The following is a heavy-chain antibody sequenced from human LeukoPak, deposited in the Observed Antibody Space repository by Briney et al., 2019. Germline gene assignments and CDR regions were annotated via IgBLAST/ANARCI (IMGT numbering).Heavy chain of an antibody. V-gene: IGHV3-23*01. Sequence: GGSLRLSCATSGFTFSSYAMSWVRQAPGKGLEWVSAISGSGSSTYYADSVKGRFTISRDNSKNTLYLQMNSLRAEDTAVYYCAKSPYSSGWPPFDYWGQGTLVTVSS. CDR2: ISGSGSST. CDR1: GFTFSSYA. J-gene: IGHJ4*02. D-gene: IGHD6-19*01. CDR3: AKSPYSSGWPPFDY.